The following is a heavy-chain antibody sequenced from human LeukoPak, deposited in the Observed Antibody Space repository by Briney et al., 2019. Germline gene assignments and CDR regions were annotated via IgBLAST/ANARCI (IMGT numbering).Heavy chain of an antibody. D-gene: IGHD3-9*01. CDR3: ARRGTIFRWYFDY. CDR1: GGSFSGYY. CDR2: INHSGST. V-gene: IGHV4-34*01. J-gene: IGHJ4*02. Sequence: SETLSLTCAVYGGSFSGYYWSWIRRPPGKGLEWIGEINHSGSTNYNPSLKSRVTISVDTSKNQFSLKLSSVTAADTAVYYCARRGTIFRWYFDYWGQGTLVTVSS.